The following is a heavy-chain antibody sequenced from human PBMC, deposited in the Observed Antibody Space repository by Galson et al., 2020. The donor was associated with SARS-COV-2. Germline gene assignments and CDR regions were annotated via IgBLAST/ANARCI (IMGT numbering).Heavy chain of an antibody. V-gene: IGHV3-13*01. D-gene: IGHD3-10*01. CDR3: ARAKAGDSYYYGSGSYFFDY. J-gene: IGHJ4*02. CDR1: GFTFSSYD. Sequence: GGSLRLSCAASGFTFSSYDMHWVRQATGKGLEWVSAIGTAGDTYYPGSVKGRFTISRENAKNSLYLQMNSLRAGDTAVYYCARAKAGDSYYYGSGSYFFDYWGQGTLVTVSS. CDR2: IGTAGDT.